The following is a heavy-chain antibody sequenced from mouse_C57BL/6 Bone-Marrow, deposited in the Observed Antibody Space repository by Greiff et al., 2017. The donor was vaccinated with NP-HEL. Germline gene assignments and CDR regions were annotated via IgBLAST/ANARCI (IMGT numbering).Heavy chain of an antibody. Sequence: VQLQESGAELARPGASVKLSCKASGYTFTSYGISWVKQRTGQGLEWIGEIYPRSGNTYYNEKFKGKATLTADKSSSTAYMELRSLTSEDSAVYFWAKYCYCRRGWFAYWGQGTLVTVSA. V-gene: IGHV1-81*01. CDR1: GYTFTSYG. CDR3: AKYCYCRRGWFAY. D-gene: IGHD2-14*01. J-gene: IGHJ3*01. CDR2: IYPRSGNT.